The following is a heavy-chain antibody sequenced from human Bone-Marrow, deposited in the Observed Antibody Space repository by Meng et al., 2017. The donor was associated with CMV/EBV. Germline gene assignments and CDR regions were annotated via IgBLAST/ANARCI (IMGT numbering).Heavy chain of an antibody. Sequence: GESLKISCAASGFTFSDYYMSWIHQAPGKGLEWVSYISSSGSTIYYADSVKGRFTISRDNVKNSLYLQMNSLRAEDTAVYYCARVPTMVRGVITGGGRHYYGMDVWGQGTTVTVSS. CDR2: ISSSGSTI. D-gene: IGHD3-10*01. V-gene: IGHV3-11*01. J-gene: IGHJ6*02. CDR1: GFTFSDYY. CDR3: ARVPTMVRGVITGGGRHYYGMDV.